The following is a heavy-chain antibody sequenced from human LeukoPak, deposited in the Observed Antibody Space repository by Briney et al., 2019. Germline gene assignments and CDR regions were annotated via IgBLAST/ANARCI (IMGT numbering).Heavy chain of an antibody. D-gene: IGHD5-18*01. CDR1: GYSISSGYY. V-gene: IGHV4-38-2*01. CDR2: IYHSGSN. Sequence: PSETLSLTCAVSGYSISSGYYWGWVRQPPGKGLEWIGSIYHSGSNYYNPSLKSRVTMSVDTSKNQFSLKLTSVTAADTAVYYCARDLVRGYSYGVFDCWAQGTLVTVSS. CDR3: ARDLVRGYSYGVFDC. J-gene: IGHJ4*02.